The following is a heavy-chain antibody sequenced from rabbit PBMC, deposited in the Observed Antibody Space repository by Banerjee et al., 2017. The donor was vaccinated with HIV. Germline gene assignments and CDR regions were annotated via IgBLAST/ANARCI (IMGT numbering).Heavy chain of an antibody. J-gene: IGHJ6*01. D-gene: IGHD8-1*01. CDR1: GFSFSSSYW. CDR3: ARELVVVLMGLGYYGMDL. CDR2: IYAGGSGST. Sequence: QSLEESGGDLVKPGASLTLTCTASGFSFSSSYWICWVRQAPGKGLEWIACIYAGGSGSTYYASWAKGRFTISKTSSTTVTLQMTSLTAADTATYFCARELVVVLMGLGYYGMDLWGPGTLVTVS. V-gene: IGHV1S40*01.